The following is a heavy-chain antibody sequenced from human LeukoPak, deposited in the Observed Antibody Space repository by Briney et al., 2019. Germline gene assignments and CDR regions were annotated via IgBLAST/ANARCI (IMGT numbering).Heavy chain of an antibody. D-gene: IGHD1-26*01. Sequence: SETLSLTRNVSGGSISRYYWSWIRQPPGKGLEWIGYIYYSGSTNYNPSLKSRVTISVDTSKNQFSLKLSSMTAADTAVYYCARQSGAIRFDPWGQGTLVTVSS. CDR2: IYYSGST. CDR3: ARQSGAIRFDP. V-gene: IGHV4-59*08. CDR1: GGSISRYY. J-gene: IGHJ5*02.